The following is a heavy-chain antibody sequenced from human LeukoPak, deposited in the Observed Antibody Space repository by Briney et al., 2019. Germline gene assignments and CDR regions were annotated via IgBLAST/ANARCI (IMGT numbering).Heavy chain of an antibody. D-gene: IGHD6-13*01. Sequence: SETLSLTCTVSGDSISSGGYYWRWIRQRPGKGLEWIGYIYHSGSTYYNPSLKSRATISVDTSKNQFSLKLTSVFAADTAVYYCARAAIAVAGTGRWFDPWGQGTLVTVSS. J-gene: IGHJ5*02. CDR1: GDSISSGGYY. V-gene: IGHV4-31*03. CDR2: IYHSGST. CDR3: ARAAIAVAGTGRWFDP.